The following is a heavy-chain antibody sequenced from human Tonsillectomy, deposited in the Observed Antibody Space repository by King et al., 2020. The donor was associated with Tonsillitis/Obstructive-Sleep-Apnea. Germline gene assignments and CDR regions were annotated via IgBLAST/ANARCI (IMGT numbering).Heavy chain of an antibody. J-gene: IGHJ5*02. CDR2: IYHSRST. CDR3: ARGTGYCASTNCLGGWFDP. Sequence: QLQESGPGLVKPSGTLSLTCAVSGDSINSTNWWSWVRQPPGKGLEWIVEIYHSRSTNYNPSLKSRVTISVDKSKNQFSLKLNSVTAADTAVYFCARGTGYCASTNCLGGWFDPWGQGTLVTVSS. V-gene: IGHV4-4*02. D-gene: IGHD2-2*01. CDR1: GDSINSTNW.